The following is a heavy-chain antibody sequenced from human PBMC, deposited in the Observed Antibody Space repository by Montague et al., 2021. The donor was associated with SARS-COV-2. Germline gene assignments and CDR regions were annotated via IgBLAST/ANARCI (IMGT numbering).Heavy chain of an antibody. CDR3: VRRSAGGARFV. J-gene: IGHJ4*02. CDR1: GDSISTTYCCC. V-gene: IGHV4-39*01. Sequence: SETPSLTCTVSGDSISTTYCCCWGWIRGHAGEGMGWVGNIWFSGXTASRPSLESRSLLSVENSVTQFFRNLKSVTAADTATYYCVRRSAGGARFVWGPGAVVTVSS. D-gene: IGHD6-6*01. CDR2: IWFSGXT.